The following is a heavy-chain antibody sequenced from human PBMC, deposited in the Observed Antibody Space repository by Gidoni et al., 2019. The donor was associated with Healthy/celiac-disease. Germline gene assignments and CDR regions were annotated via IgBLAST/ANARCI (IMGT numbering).Heavy chain of an antibody. CDR2: IKSKTDGGTT. CDR3: TTGYYYDSSGYYYPFDY. J-gene: IGHJ4*02. V-gene: IGHV3-15*07. D-gene: IGHD3-22*01. CDR1: GFTFSNAC. Sequence: EVQLVESGGGLVKPGGSLRLSCAASGFTFSNACMNWVRQAPGKGLEWVGRIKSKTDGGTTDYAAPVKGRFTISRDDSKNTLYLQMNSLKTEDTAVYYCTTGYYYDSSGYYYPFDYWGQGTLVTVSS.